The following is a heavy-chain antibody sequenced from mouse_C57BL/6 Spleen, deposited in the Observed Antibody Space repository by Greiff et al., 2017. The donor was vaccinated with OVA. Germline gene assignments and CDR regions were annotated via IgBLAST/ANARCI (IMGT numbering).Heavy chain of an antibody. Sequence: QVQLKQPGAELVKPGASVKLSCKASGYTFTSYWMHWVKQRPGQGLEWIGMIHPNSGSTNYNEKFKSKATLTVDKSSSTAYMQLISLTSEDSAVYYCARQDSTGPFGYWGQGTTLTVSS. CDR2: IHPNSGST. J-gene: IGHJ2*01. V-gene: IGHV1-64*01. CDR1: GYTFTSYW. D-gene: IGHD4-1*02. CDR3: ARQDSTGPFGY.